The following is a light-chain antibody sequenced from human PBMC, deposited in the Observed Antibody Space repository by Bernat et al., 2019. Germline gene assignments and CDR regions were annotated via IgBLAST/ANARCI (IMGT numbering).Light chain of an antibody. J-gene: IGLJ3*02. CDR2: DVS. V-gene: IGLV2-14*03. CDR3: SSVSTTSTPVV. CDR1: SSDVGAYNY. Sequence: QSVLTQPASVSGSPGQSITLSCTGTSSDVGAYNYVSWYQQHPGRAPKLMIFDVSNRPSGVSDRFSGSKSGNTASLTISGLRPEDEAEYYCSSVSTTSTPVVFGGGTKLTVL.